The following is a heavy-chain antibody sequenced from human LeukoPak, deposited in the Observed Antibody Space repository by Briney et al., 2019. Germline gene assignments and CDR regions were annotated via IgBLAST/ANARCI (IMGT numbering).Heavy chain of an antibody. V-gene: IGHV4-39*01. CDR3: ASQTARDYYMDV. CDR1: GGSISSSSYY. CDR2: IYYSGST. Sequence: SGTLSLTCTVSGGSISSSSYYWGWIRQPPGKGLEWIGSIYYSGSTYYNPSLKSRVTISVDTSKNQFSLKLSSVTAADTAVYYCASQTARDYYMDVWGKGTTVTVSS. D-gene: IGHD2-21*02. J-gene: IGHJ6*03.